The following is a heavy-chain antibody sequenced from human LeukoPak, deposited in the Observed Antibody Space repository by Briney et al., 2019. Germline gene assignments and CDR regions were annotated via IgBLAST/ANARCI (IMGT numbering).Heavy chain of an antibody. J-gene: IGHJ6*03. D-gene: IGHD1-14*01. CDR2: ISTSSSYI. CDR1: GFTFSSYE. V-gene: IGHV3-21*01. CDR3: ARDRGNQRGYYYYYMDV. Sequence: GGSLRLSCAASGFTFSSYEMNWVRQAPGKGLEWVSSISTSSSYIYYADSVKGRFTISRDNAKNSLYLQMNSLRAEDTAVYYCARDRGNQRGYYYYYMDVWGKGTTVTVSS.